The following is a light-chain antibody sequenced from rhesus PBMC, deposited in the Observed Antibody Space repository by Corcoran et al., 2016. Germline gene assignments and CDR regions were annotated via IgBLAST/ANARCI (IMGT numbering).Light chain of an antibody. Sequence: DIQMTQSPSSLSASVGDRVTITCRASQDISNWLAWYQQQQGKAPKLRIYRASNLETGVPTRFTGSGSGTDFTLTISSLQPEDIATYYCLQHDNSPWTFGQGTKVEIK. CDR1: QDISNW. J-gene: IGKJ1*01. CDR2: RAS. V-gene: IGKV1-69*01. CDR3: LQHDNSPWT.